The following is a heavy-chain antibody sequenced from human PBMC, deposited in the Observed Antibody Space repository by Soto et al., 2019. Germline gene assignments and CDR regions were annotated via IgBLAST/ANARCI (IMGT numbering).Heavy chain of an antibody. CDR2: IDPSDSYT. Sequence: LKISCKGSGYSFTSYWISWVRQMPGKGLEWMGRIDPSDSYTNYSPSFQGHVTISADKSISTAYLQWGSLKASDTAMYYCASPDFWSGYYDYWGQGTLVTVSS. J-gene: IGHJ4*02. CDR3: ASPDFWSGYYDY. V-gene: IGHV5-10-1*01. D-gene: IGHD3-3*01. CDR1: GYSFTSYW.